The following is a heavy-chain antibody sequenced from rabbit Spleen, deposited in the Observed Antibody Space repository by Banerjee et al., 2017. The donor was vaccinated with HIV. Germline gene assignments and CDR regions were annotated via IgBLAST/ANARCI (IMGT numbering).Heavy chain of an antibody. CDR3: ARETSSGWGVVLYYFNL. CDR1: GFTFSSRYW. D-gene: IGHD4-1*01. Sequence: QEQLVESGGDLVKPGASLTLTCTASGFTFSSRYWMCWVRQAPGKGLELIACIYTSGGSTWYASWVNGRFTITRSTSLNTVTLEMNSLTAADTATYFCARETSSGWGVVLYYFNLWGQGTLVTVS. V-gene: IGHV1S43*01. CDR2: IYTSGGST. J-gene: IGHJ4*01.